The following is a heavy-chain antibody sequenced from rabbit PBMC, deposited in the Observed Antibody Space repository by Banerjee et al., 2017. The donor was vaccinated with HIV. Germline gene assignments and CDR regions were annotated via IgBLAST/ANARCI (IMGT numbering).Heavy chain of an antibody. CDR3: ARLDAAYGGGDYAMGL. Sequence: QQQLEESGGGLVKPGGALTLTCTASGFSLSSSYYMCWVRQAPGKGLEWIACIDTGTGDTYNASWAKGRFTISKTSSTTVTLQMTSLTVADTATYFCARLDAAYGGGDYAMGLWGQGTLVTDS. CDR2: IDTGTGDT. J-gene: IGHJ3*01. V-gene: IGHV1S45*01. CDR1: GFSLSSSYY. D-gene: IGHD3-1*01.